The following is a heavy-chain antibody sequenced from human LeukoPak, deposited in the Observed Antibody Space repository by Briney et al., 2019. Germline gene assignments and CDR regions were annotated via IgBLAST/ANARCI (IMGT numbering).Heavy chain of an antibody. J-gene: IGHJ4*02. Sequence: GGSLRLSCAASGFTFSSYAMSWVRQAPGKGLEWVSVIYSGGSTYYADSVKGRFTISRDNSKNTLYLQMNSLRAEDTAVYYCARWYCSGGSCYPGDYWGQGTLVTVSS. CDR1: GFTFSSYA. CDR3: ARWYCSGGSCYPGDY. D-gene: IGHD2-15*01. V-gene: IGHV3-53*01. CDR2: IYSGGST.